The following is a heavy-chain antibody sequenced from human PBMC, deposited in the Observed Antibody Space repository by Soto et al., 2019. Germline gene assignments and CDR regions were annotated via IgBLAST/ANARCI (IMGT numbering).Heavy chain of an antibody. V-gene: IGHV4-30-4*01. CDR2: IYYSGST. CDR3: ARHVVEMATTTPDY. CDR1: GGSISSGDYY. D-gene: IGHD2-2*01. Sequence: SETLSLTCTVSGGSISSGDYYWSWIRQPPGKGLEWIGYIYYSGSTYYNPSLKSRVTISVDTSKNQFSLKLSSVTAADTAVYYCARHVVEMATTTPDYWGQGTLVTVSS. J-gene: IGHJ4*02.